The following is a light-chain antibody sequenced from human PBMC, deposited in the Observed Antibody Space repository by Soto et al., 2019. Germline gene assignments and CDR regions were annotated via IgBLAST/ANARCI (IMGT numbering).Light chain of an antibody. CDR2: EGS. CDR1: SSNIGTYNL. CDR3: CSFAGSSTWV. J-gene: IGLJ3*02. V-gene: IGLV2-23*01. Sequence: QSALTQPASVSGSPGQSITISCTGTSSNIGTYNLVSWYQRHPGKAPKLMIYEGSKRPSGVSNRFSGSKSGNTASLTISGLQADEEADYYGCSFAGSSTWVFGGGTQLTVL.